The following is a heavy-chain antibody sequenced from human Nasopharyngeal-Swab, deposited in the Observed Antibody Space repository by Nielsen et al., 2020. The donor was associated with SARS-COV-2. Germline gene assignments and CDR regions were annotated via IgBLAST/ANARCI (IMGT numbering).Heavy chain of an antibody. CDR3: ATVSIEMATINAFDI. V-gene: IGHV1-24*01. D-gene: IGHD5-24*01. J-gene: IGHJ3*02. Sequence: SVKVSCKVSGYTLTELSMHWVRQAPGKGLEWMGGFDPEDGETIYAQKFQGRVTMTEDTSTDTAYMELSSLRSEDTAVYYCATVSIEMATINAFDIWGQGTMVTVSS. CDR2: FDPEDGET. CDR1: GYTLTELS.